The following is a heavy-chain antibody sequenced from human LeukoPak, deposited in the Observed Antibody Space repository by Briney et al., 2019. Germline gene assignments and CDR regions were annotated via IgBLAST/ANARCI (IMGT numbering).Heavy chain of an antibody. CDR2: ISSSSSYI. CDR1: GFTFSSYS. CDR3: ARGDSSGYYYIDY. D-gene: IGHD3-22*01. Sequence: PGGSLRLSCAASGFTFSSYSMTWVRQAPGKGLEWVSSISSSSSYIYYADSVKGRFTISRDNAKNSLYLQMNSLRAEDTAVYYCARGDSSGYYYIDYWGQGTLVTVSS. J-gene: IGHJ4*02. V-gene: IGHV3-21*01.